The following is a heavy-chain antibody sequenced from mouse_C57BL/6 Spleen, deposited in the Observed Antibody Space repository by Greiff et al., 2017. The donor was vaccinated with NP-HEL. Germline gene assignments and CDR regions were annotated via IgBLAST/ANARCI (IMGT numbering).Heavy chain of an antibody. CDR2: ISSGSSTI. CDR3: ARTMGISGFAY. Sequence: EVKLVESGGGLVKPGGSLKLSCAASGFTFSDYGMHWVRQAPEKGLEWVAYISSGSSTIYYADTVKGRFTISRDNAKNTLFLQMTSLRSEDTAMYYCARTMGISGFAYWGQGTLVTVSA. D-gene: IGHD6-2*01. J-gene: IGHJ3*01. CDR1: GFTFSDYG. V-gene: IGHV5-17*01.